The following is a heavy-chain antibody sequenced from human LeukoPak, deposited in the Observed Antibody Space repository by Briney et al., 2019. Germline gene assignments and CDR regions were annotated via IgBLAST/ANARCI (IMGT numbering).Heavy chain of an antibody. D-gene: IGHD6-19*01. J-gene: IGHJ4*02. CDR3: ASIRGGWSPFDY. CDR1: GLTLSRKY. Sequence: GGTLPVSRPASGLTLSRKYMILVGQAPGAGLEGVSVIYSGGSTYYADSVKGRFTISRDNSKNTLYLQMNSLRAEDTAVYYCASIRGGWSPFDYWGQGTLVTVSS. CDR2: IYSGGST. V-gene: IGHV3-53*01.